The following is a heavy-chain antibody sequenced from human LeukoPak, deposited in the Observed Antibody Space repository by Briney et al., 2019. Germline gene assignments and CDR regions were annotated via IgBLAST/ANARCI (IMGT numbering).Heavy chain of an antibody. J-gene: IGHJ6*02. CDR3: ARRTISQKVNYYYGMDV. CDR1: GYSFTDYW. CDR2: IYPGDSDT. D-gene: IGHD3-9*01. Sequence: GESLEISCKGSGYSFTDYWIGWVRQMPGKGLEWVAIIYPGDSDTRYSPSFQGQVTISADKSISTAYLQWSSLKASDTAMYYCARRTISQKVNYYYGMDVWGQGTTVTVSS. V-gene: IGHV5-51*01.